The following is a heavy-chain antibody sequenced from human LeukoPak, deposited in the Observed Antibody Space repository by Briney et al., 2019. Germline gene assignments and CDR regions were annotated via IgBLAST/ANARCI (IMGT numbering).Heavy chain of an antibody. J-gene: IGHJ4*02. Sequence: PSETLSLTCTVSGASVSSFYWNWIRQPPGKGLEWIGSMYYSGTTNYDPSFKSRVTISLDTSKNEFSLRLKSLTAADTAVYYCARVKAAAGIYFDYWGQGTLVTVSS. CDR3: ARVKAAAGIYFDY. V-gene: IGHV4-59*02. CDR1: GASVSSFY. CDR2: MYYSGTT. D-gene: IGHD6-13*01.